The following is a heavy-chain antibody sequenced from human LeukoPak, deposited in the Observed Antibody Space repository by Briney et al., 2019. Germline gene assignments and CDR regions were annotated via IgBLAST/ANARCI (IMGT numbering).Heavy chain of an antibody. CDR1: GGSISSSSYY. CDR3: ARHQTRITTLPDFDY. Sequence: SETLSLTCSVAGGSISSSSYYWGWIRQPPGKGLEWVRSIYYSGSTYYNPSLKSRVTISADTSKNQISLKVSSVTAADTAVYYCARHQTRITTLPDFDYWGQGTLVTVPS. CDR2: IYYSGST. V-gene: IGHV4-39*01. D-gene: IGHD3-22*01. J-gene: IGHJ4*02.